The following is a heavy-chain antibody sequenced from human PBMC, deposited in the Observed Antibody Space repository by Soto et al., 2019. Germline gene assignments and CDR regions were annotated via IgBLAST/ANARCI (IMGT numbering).Heavy chain of an antibody. CDR3: ARISGSYYYGMDV. CDR1: GGSISSGGYY. Sequence: SETLSLTCTVSGGSISSGGYYWSWIRQHPGKGLEWIGYIYYSGSTYYNPSLKSRVTISVDKSKNQFSLKLSSVTAADTAVYYCARISGSYYYGMDVWGQGTTVTVSS. J-gene: IGHJ6*02. CDR2: IYYSGST. V-gene: IGHV4-31*03. D-gene: IGHD1-26*01.